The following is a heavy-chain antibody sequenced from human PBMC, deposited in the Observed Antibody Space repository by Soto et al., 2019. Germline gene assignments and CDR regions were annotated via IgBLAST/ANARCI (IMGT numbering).Heavy chain of an antibody. CDR1: GYTFTGYY. Sequence: ASVKVSCKASGYTFTGYYMHWVRQAPGQGLEWMGWINPNSGGTNYAQKFQGRVTMTGDTSISTAYMELSRLRSDDTAVYYCARSIGIAAAGPDYWGQGTLVTSPQ. CDR2: INPNSGGT. V-gene: IGHV1-2*02. D-gene: IGHD6-13*01. J-gene: IGHJ4*02. CDR3: ARSIGIAAAGPDY.